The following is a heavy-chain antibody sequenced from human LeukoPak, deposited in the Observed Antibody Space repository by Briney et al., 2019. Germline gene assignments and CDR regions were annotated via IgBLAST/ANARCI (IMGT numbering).Heavy chain of an antibody. J-gene: IGHJ4*02. CDR2: IYYSGST. CDR3: ARAASQVVNFDY. V-gene: IGHV4-59*01. CDR1: GGSFSGYY. Sequence: SETLSLTCAVYGGSFSGYYWSWIRQPPGKGLEWIGYIYYSGSTNYNPSLKSRVTISVDTSKNQFSLKLSSVTAADTAVYYCARAASQVVNFDYWGQGTLVTVSS.